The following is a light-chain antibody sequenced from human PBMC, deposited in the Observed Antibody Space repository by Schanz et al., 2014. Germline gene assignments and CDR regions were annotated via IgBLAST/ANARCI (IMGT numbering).Light chain of an antibody. CDR3: QQYGSSLLYT. V-gene: IGKV3-20*01. Sequence: EIVMTQSPATLSVSPGERATLSCRASQSVSSNLAWYQQKPGQAPRLLIYGASNRASGIPDRFSGSGSGTDFTLTISRLEPEDFAVYYCQQYGSSLLYTFGQGTKLEIK. J-gene: IGKJ2*01. CDR2: GAS. CDR1: QSVSSN.